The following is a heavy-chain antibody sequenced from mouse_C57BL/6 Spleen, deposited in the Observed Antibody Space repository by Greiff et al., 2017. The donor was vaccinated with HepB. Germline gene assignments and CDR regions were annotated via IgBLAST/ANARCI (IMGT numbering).Heavy chain of an antibody. V-gene: IGHV1-80*01. J-gene: IGHJ3*01. CDR1: GYAFSSYW. CDR3: ARGYDYPAWFAY. CDR2: IYPGDGDT. Sequence: QVHVKQSGAELVKPGASVKISCKASGYAFSSYWMNWVKQRPGKGLEWIGQIYPGDGDTNYNGKFKGKATLTADKSSSTAYMQLSSLTSEDSAVYFCARGYDYPAWFAYWGQGTLVTVSA. D-gene: IGHD2-4*01.